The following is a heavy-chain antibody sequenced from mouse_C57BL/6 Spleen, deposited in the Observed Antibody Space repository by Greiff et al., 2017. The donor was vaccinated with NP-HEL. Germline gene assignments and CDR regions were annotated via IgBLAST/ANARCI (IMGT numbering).Heavy chain of an antibody. J-gene: IGHJ4*01. V-gene: IGHV5-17*01. CDR1: GFTFSDYG. D-gene: IGHD2-4*01. CDR2: ISSGSSTI. CDR3: ARHDYGAMDY. Sequence: EVKLEESGGGLVKPGGSLKLSCAASGFTFSDYGMHWVRQAPEKGLEWVAYISSGSSTIYYADTVKGRFTISRDNAKNTLFLQMTSLRSEDTAMYYCARHDYGAMDYWGQGTSVTVSS.